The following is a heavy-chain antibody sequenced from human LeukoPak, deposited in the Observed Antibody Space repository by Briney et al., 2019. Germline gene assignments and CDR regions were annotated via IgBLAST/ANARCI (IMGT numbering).Heavy chain of an antibody. V-gene: IGHV3-66*01. Sequence: GRSLRLSCAASGFSVSDSYMNWVRQAPGKGLEWVSIIYTTDTTYYADSVKGRFTISRDNSKNTLYLQMNSLRADDTAVYYCARDDRRASSYTYFYYYGMDVWGQGTTVTVSS. CDR3: ARDDRRASSYTYFYYYGMDV. CDR2: IYTTDTT. D-gene: IGHD5-12*01. J-gene: IGHJ6*02. CDR1: GFSVSDSY.